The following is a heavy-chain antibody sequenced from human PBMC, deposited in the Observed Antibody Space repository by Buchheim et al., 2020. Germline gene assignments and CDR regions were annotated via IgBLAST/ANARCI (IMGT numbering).Heavy chain of an antibody. J-gene: IGHJ4*02. CDR1: GGSISSYY. D-gene: IGHD3-3*01. V-gene: IGHV4-59*01. CDR3: ARVAPYYDFWSGYSGFDY. Sequence: QVQLQESGPGLVTPSETLSLTCTVSGGSISSYYWSWIRQPPGKGLEWIGYIYYSGSTNYNPSLKSRVTISVDTSKNQFSLKLSSVTAADTAVYYCARVAPYYDFWSGYSGFDYWGQGTL. CDR2: IYYSGST.